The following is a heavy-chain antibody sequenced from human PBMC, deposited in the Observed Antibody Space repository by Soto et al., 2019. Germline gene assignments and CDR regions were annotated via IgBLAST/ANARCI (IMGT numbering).Heavy chain of an antibody. D-gene: IGHD2-15*01. V-gene: IGHV4-34*01. CDR3: AREFGYCSGGSCYTPNFGY. Sequence: QVQLQQWGAGLLKPSETLSLTCAVYGGSFSGYYWSWIRQPPGKGLEWIGEINHSGSTNYNPSLKSRVTISVDTSKNQFSLKLSSVTAADTAVYYCAREFGYCSGGSCYTPNFGYWGQGTLVTVSS. J-gene: IGHJ4*02. CDR1: GGSFSGYY. CDR2: INHSGST.